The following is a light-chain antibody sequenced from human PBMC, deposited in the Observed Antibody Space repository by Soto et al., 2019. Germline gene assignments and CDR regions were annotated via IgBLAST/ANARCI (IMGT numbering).Light chain of an antibody. Sequence: EIVMTQSPATLSVSPGERATLSCRASQSVSSNLAWYQQKPGQAPSLLIYGASTSATGIPARFSGSGSGTEFTLTISRLQSEEFAVYYCQQYNNWPPLTFGGGTKVEIK. CDR1: QSVSSN. V-gene: IGKV3-15*01. CDR2: GAS. CDR3: QQYNNWPPLT. J-gene: IGKJ4*01.